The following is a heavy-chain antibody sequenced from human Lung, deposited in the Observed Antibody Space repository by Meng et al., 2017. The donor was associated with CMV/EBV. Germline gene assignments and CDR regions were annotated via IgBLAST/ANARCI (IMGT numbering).Heavy chain of an antibody. CDR1: GASISTSY. V-gene: IGHV4-59*01. J-gene: IGHJ3*02. D-gene: IGHD3-22*01. Sequence: SXTLSLXCTVSGASISTSYWSWIRQPPGKGPEWIGYIYYTGSTNYNPSLKSRVTISLDTSKNQFSLKLSSVTAADTAVYYCARGYYDSSGSSNTFDIWGRGKXV. CDR3: ARGYYDSSGSSNTFDI. CDR2: IYYTGST.